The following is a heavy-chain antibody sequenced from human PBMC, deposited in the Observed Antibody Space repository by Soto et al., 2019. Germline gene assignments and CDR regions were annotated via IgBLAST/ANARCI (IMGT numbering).Heavy chain of an antibody. CDR2: IHPGDSDT. D-gene: IGHD2-8*01. V-gene: IGHV5-51*01. Sequence: GESLQISCTGSEYRRNSYWIGWVRQMLGKSKEQPGMIHPGDSDTTYSPSFEGQVTMSVDTSISSAYLQWSSLKASDTATYSSAGQASNGAYVCFPMDGSGQGNTV. J-gene: IGHJ6*02. CDR1: EYRRNSYW. CDR3: AGQASNGAYVCFPMDG.